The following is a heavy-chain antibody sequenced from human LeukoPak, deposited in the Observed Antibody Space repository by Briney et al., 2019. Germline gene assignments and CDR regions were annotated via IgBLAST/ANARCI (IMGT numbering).Heavy chain of an antibody. CDR1: GFTFSSDW. CDR2: ISSDGTTI. J-gene: IGHJ5*02. V-gene: IGHV3-74*01. CDR3: AKEIRTYYYGSGSSSSDP. Sequence: PGGSLRLSCAASGFTFSSDWMHWVRQAPGKGLVWVSRISSDGTTINYVDSVKGRFTISRDNAKNTLFLQMNSLRADDTAVYYCAKEIRTYYYGSGSSSSDPWGQGTLVTVSS. D-gene: IGHD3-10*01.